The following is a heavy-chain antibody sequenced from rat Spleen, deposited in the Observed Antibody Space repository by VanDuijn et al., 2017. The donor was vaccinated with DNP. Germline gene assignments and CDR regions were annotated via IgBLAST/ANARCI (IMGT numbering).Heavy chain of an antibody. J-gene: IGHJ2*01. CDR1: GYSITSGFR. D-gene: IGHD5-1*01. CDR3: AVQLVVFDY. V-gene: IGHV3-3*01. CDR2: INSEGNT. Sequence: EVQLQESGPGLVKPSQSLSLTCSVTGYSITSGFRWTWIRKFPGNRLEWMGYINSEGNTDYNPSLKSRVSITRDTSKNQFFLQIDSVTTEDTATYYCAVQLVVFDYWGQGIMVTVSS.